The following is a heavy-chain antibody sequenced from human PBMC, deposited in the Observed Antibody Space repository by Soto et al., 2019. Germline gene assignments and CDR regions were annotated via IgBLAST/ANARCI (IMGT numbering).Heavy chain of an antibody. CDR2: VSHDGRNT. J-gene: IGHJ4*02. Sequence: PGGSLRLSCAAPGFTFSDYAMHWVRQAPSKALEWVAVVSHDGRNTHYADSVKGRFTISRDSSKNTVSLEMTSLRAEDTAVYYCAKGGRQWLVTSDFNYWGQGALVTVSS. CDR1: GFTFSDYA. V-gene: IGHV3-30*18. D-gene: IGHD6-19*01. CDR3: AKGGRQWLVTSDFNY.